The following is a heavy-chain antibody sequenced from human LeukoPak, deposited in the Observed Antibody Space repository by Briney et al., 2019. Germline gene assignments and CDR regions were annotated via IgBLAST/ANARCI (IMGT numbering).Heavy chain of an antibody. CDR1: GGSISSYY. CDR3: ARGSGPDYYYGMDV. J-gene: IGHJ6*02. V-gene: IGHV4-4*07. Sequence: SETLSLTCTVSGGSISSYYWSWIRQPAGKGLXWIGRIYTSGSTNYNPSLKSRVTMSVDTSKNQFSLKLSSVTAADTAVYYCARGSGPDYYYGMDVWGQGTTVTVSS. D-gene: IGHD6-19*01. CDR2: IYTSGST.